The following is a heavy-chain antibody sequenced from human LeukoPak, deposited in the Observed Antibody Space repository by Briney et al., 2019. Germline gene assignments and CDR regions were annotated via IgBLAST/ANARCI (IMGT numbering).Heavy chain of an antibody. CDR2: IYYSGST. J-gene: IGHJ6*03. D-gene: IGHD3-3*01. CDR3: ARETSRYYDFWSGYYHYYYMDV. CDR1: GGSISSHY. Sequence: SETLSLTCTVSGGSISSHYWSWIRQPPGKVLEWIGYIYYSGSTNYNPSLKSPVTISVDTSKNQFSLKLSSVTAADTAVYYCARETSRYYDFWSGYYHYYYMDVWGKGTTVTVSS. V-gene: IGHV4-59*11.